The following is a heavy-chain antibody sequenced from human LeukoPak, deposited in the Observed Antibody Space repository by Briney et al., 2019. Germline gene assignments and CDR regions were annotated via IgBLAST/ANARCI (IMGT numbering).Heavy chain of an antibody. D-gene: IGHD5-18*01. V-gene: IGHV4-34*01. J-gene: IGHJ5*02. Sequence: SETLSLTCAVYGGSFSCYYWSWIRPPPGKGLGWIGEINHSGSTNYNPSLKSRVTISVDTSKNQFSLKLSSVTAADTAVYYCARGKLRGYSYGANWFDPWGQGTLVTVSS. CDR2: INHSGST. CDR1: GGSFSCYY. CDR3: ARGKLRGYSYGANWFDP.